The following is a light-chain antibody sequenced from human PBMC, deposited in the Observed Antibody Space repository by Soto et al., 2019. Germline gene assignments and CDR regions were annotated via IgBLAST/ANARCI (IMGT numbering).Light chain of an antibody. CDR1: QNIRMF. V-gene: IGKV1-39*01. J-gene: IGKJ4*01. Sequence: GDEVTITCRASQNIRMFLNWYQQKPGQAPKLLISSASTLHSGVPSRFTGSGSGTDFTLTIRNIQPEDFGIYYCQQSYSVPPVTFGGGSRVDIK. CDR3: QQSYSVPPVT. CDR2: SAS.